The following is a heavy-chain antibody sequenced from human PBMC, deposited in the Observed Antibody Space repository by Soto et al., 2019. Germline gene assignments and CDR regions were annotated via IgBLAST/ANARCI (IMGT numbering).Heavy chain of an antibody. CDR3: TTRLRREVPLDY. V-gene: IGHV5-51*01. CDR1: GYNFTSYW. J-gene: IGHJ4*02. CDR2: IYPGDSDT. Sequence: PGESLKISCKGSGYNFTSYWIGWVRQMPGKGLEWMGIIYPGDSDTRYSPSFQGQVTISADKSISTAYLQWSSLKASDTAVYYCTTRLRREVPLDYWGQGTLVTVSS. D-gene: IGHD4-17*01.